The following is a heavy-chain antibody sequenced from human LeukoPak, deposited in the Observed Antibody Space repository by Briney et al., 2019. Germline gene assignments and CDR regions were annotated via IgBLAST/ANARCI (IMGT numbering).Heavy chain of an antibody. CDR1: GLTFSSYA. D-gene: IGHD2-2*01. CDR2: ISSNGGST. J-gene: IGHJ6*02. CDR3: ARAFVLGYCSSTSCYGPPAGMDV. V-gene: IGHV3-64*01. Sequence: GGSLRLSCAASGLTFSSYAMHWVRQAPGKGLEYVSAISSNGGSTYYANSVKGRFTISRDNPKNTLYLQMGSLRAEDMAVYYCARAFVLGYCSSTSCYGPPAGMDVWGQGTTVTVSS.